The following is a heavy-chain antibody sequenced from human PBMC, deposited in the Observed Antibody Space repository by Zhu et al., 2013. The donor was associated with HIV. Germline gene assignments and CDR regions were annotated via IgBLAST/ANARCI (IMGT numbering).Heavy chain of an antibody. CDR3: ARSIAAASNWFDP. D-gene: IGHD6-13*01. J-gene: IGHJ5*02. V-gene: IGHV1-18*01. Sequence: QVQLVQSGAEVKKPGASVKVSCKASGYTFTSXGFSWVRQAPGQGLEWMGWISAYNGDTNYAQKFQGRVTMTRDTSTSTVYMELSSLRSEDTAVYYCARSIAAASNWFDPWGQGTLVTVSS. CDR1: GYTFTSXG. CDR2: ISAYNGDT.